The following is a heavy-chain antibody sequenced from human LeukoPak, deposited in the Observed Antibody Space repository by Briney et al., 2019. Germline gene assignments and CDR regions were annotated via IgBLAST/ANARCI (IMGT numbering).Heavy chain of an antibody. D-gene: IGHD2-2*02. CDR1: GFTFSDYY. CDR2: ISSSGSTI. Sequence: GGSLRLSCAASGFTFSDYYMSWVRQAPGKGLEWVSYISSSGSTIYYADSVKGRFTISSDNPKHSLYLQINSLRAEDTAVYYCPRVVPAAISLWGQGTLVTVSS. J-gene: IGHJ4*02. V-gene: IGHV3-11*01. CDR3: PRVVPAAISL.